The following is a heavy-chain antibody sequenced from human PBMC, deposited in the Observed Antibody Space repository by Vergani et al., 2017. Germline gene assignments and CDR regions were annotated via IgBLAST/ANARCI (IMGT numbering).Heavy chain of an antibody. Sequence: QAQLGQSDSEVKKPGDSVTLSCKTSGYTFVNHPITWVRQAPGQGLEWMGWISPYNHKTLYSQKVEGRVTITSDTSSSIVFLELRRLTSDDTAIYYCARSQMATNDFDLWGRGTLVTVSS. CDR2: ISPYNHKT. CDR3: ARSQMATNDFDL. CDR1: GYTFVNHP. D-gene: IGHD5-24*01. J-gene: IGHJ4*02. V-gene: IGHV1-18*04.